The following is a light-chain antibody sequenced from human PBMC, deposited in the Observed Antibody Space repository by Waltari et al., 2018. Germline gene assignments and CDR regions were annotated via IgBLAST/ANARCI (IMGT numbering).Light chain of an antibody. CDR3: SSFTVTDTLVV. CDR2: DVI. J-gene: IGLJ2*01. V-gene: IGLV2-14*03. Sequence: QSALTHPASVSGSPGQSITIPCTATNSDICAYTYVSWYQQHPGKAPKVIIFDVIFRPSGVSNRFSGSKSGNTASLTITGLQAEDEAHYYCSSFTVTDTLVVFGGGTKLTV. CDR1: NSDICAYTY.